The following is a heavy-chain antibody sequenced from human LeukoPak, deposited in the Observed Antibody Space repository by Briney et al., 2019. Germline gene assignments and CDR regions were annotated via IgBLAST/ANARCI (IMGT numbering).Heavy chain of an antibody. D-gene: IGHD6-13*01. J-gene: IGHJ4*02. CDR3: AKGLSSSWYGYFDY. CDR2: ISWNRGSI. V-gene: IGHV3-9*03. CDR1: GFTFDYYA. Sequence: GRSLRLSCAASGFTFDYYAIHWVRQAAGKGLEGVAGISWNRGSIGYADSVKGRFTISRDNAKKSLYLQMHSLRAEDMALYYCAKGLSSSWYGYFDYWGQGTLVTVSS.